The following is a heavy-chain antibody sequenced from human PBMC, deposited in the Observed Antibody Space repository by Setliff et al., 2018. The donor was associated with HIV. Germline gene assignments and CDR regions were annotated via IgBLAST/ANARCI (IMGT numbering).Heavy chain of an antibody. Sequence: SETLSLTCTVSGGSISSYYWSWIRQPPGKGLEWIGYIYYSGSTNYNPSLKGRVTISVDTSKNQFSLKLNSVTAADTAVYYCARSGGPTFDPWGQGTLVTVSS. D-gene: IGHD3-16*01. J-gene: IGHJ5*02. V-gene: IGHV4-59*01. CDR2: IYYSGST. CDR3: ARSGGPTFDP. CDR1: GGSISSYY.